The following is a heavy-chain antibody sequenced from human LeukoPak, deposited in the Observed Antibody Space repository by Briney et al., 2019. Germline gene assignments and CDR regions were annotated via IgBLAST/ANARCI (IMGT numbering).Heavy chain of an antibody. CDR3: SLEGSSWYRYFQH. D-gene: IGHD6-13*01. CDR1: GFTFSSYA. V-gene: IGHV3-23*01. J-gene: IGHJ1*01. Sequence: GGSLRLSCAASGFTFSSYAMTWVRQAPGQGLEWVSSISASGTNTYYADSVKGRFTISRDNSKSTLYLQVNSLRAEDTAVYYSSLEGSSWYRYFQHWGQGTLVTVSS. CDR2: ISASGTNT.